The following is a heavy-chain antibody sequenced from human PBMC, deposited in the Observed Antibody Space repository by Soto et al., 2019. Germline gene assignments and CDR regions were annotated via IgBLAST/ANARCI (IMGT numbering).Heavy chain of an antibody. CDR2: ISATGGSA. Sequence: VQLLESGGGLVQPGGSLRLSCAASGFTFSSYAMSWVRQAPGKGLEWVSAISATGGSAFYADSVKGRFTISRDNSKNTVFLQIDSLVTEDTAVYYCAKGTTAVYCFDFWGKGTLVTVSS. CDR3: AKGTTAVYCFDF. J-gene: IGHJ4*02. D-gene: IGHD2-15*01. V-gene: IGHV3-23*01. CDR1: GFTFSSYA.